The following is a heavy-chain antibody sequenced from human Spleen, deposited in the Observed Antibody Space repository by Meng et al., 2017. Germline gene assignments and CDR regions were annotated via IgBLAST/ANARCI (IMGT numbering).Heavy chain of an antibody. CDR1: GYTFTDFY. CDR3: ARESLTYSGSPRWFDP. D-gene: IGHD1-26*01. J-gene: IGHJ5*02. V-gene: IGHV1-2*02. Sequence: QVQLVQSGAEVKKPGASVKVSCKASGYTFTDFYIHWVRQAPGQGLEWMGWINPNTGGTKYAQKFQGRVTMTRDTSISTAYMELSSLRPDDTAVYYCARESLTYSGSPRWFDPWGQGTLVTASS. CDR2: INPNTGGT.